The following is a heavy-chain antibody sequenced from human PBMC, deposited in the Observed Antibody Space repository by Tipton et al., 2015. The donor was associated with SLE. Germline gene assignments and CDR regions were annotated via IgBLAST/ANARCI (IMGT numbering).Heavy chain of an antibody. V-gene: IGHV4-39*07. Sequence: LRLSCTVSGGSISTSNNYWDWIRQPPGKGLEWIGTIYYSGRTDYNPSLKSRVTMSVDTSMNQFSLRLRSVTVADTGVYYCATFGDYYGMDVWGQGTTVTVSS. CDR1: GGSISTSNNY. J-gene: IGHJ6*02. D-gene: IGHD3-10*01. CDR3: ATFGDYYGMDV. CDR2: IYYSGRT.